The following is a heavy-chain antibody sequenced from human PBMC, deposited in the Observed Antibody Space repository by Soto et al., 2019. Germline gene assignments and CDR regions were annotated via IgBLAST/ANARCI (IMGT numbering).Heavy chain of an antibody. D-gene: IGHD6-13*01. CDR3: ARDSSAAGHTWLDP. Sequence: SLRPSFATSGFTFSSYGIPWVRQAPGKGLEWGAVLWYDGSNKYYADSVKGRFTISRDNSKNTLYLQMNSLRAEDTDVYYCARDSSAAGHTWLDPWGKGTLVTIAS. CDR1: GFTFSSYG. J-gene: IGHJ5*02. V-gene: IGHV3-33*01. CDR2: LWYDGSNK.